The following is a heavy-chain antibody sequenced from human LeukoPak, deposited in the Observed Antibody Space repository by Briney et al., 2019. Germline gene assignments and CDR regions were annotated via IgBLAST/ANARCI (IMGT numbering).Heavy chain of an antibody. V-gene: IGHV4-30-4*01. CDR3: ARVVPAAMGLNWFDP. D-gene: IGHD2-2*01. J-gene: IGHJ5*02. CDR1: GGSISGGAYY. Sequence: SETLSLTCTVSGGSISGGAYYWSWIRQPPGKGLEWIGHIYYRGNTDYNPSLRSRVTISVDTSENQFSLNLSSVTAADTAVYYCARVVPAAMGLNWFDPWGQGTLVSVSS. CDR2: IYYRGNT.